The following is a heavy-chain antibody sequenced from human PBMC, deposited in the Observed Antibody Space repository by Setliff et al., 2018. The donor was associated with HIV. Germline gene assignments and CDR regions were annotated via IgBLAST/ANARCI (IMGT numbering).Heavy chain of an antibody. J-gene: IGHJ4*02. V-gene: IGHV4-59*02. CDR3: ARVRLTMIMMVDYFDQ. CDR2: VHSSGST. D-gene: IGHD3-22*01. Sequence: SETLSLTCTVSGSSVTNNYWSWIRQAPGKGLEWLGYVHSSGSTSYNPSLKSRVTMSVDTSKNQLSLSLTSVTAADTAVYYCARVRLTMIMMVDYFDQWGQGTLVTVSS. CDR1: GSSVTNNY.